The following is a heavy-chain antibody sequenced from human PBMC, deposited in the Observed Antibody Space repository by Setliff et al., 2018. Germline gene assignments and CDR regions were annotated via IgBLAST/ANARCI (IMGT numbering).Heavy chain of an antibody. Sequence: VASVKVSCKASGYTFTSYGISWVRQAPGQGLEWMGWISAYIGNTNYAQTFQGWVTMTRDTSISTAYMELSRLRSDDTAVYYCARDLLYSGSYFGYYYGMDVWGQGTTVTVSS. CDR3: ARDLLYSGSYFGYYYGMDV. V-gene: IGHV1-18*01. CDR1: GYTFTSYG. D-gene: IGHD1-26*01. J-gene: IGHJ6*02. CDR2: ISAYIGNT.